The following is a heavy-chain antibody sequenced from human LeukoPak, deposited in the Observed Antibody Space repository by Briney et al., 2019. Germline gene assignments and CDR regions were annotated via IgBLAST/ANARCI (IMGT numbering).Heavy chain of an antibody. CDR3: ARDNMRDGGIAAAGTDY. CDR1: GFTFSTYW. J-gene: IGHJ4*02. D-gene: IGHD6-13*01. V-gene: IGHV3-7*01. CDR2: IKQDGSEK. Sequence: GGSLRLSCAASGFTFSTYWMSWVRQAPGKGLEWVANIKQDGSEKYYVDSVKGRLTISRDNVKNSLYLQMNSLRAEDTAVYYCARDNMRDGGIAAAGTDYWGQGTLVTVSS.